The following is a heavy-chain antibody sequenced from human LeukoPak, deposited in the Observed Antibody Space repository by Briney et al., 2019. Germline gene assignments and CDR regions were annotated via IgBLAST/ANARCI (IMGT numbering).Heavy chain of an antibody. CDR2: INPNSGGT. J-gene: IGHJ4*02. CDR1: GYTFTGYY. CDR3: ARDRGDTVVVPTALLS. Sequence: ASVKVSCKASGYTFTGYYLHWVRQAPGQGLEWMGWINPNSGGTNYAQKFQGRVTMTTDTSISTAYMELSRLRSDDTAVYYCARDRGDTVVVPTALLSWGQGTLVTVSS. D-gene: IGHD2-2*01. V-gene: IGHV1-2*02.